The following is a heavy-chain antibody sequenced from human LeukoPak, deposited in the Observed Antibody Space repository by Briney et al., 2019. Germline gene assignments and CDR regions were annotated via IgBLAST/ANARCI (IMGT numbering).Heavy chain of an antibody. CDR2: INPSGGST. CDR1: GYTFTSYY. V-gene: IGHV1-46*01. CDR3: ARGRRCSSTSCYNYYYYMDV. J-gene: IGHJ6*03. D-gene: IGHD2-2*02. Sequence: GASVKVSCKASGYTFTSYYMHWVRQAPGQGLEWVGIINPSGGSTSYAQKFQGRVTMTRDTSTSTVYMELSSLRSEDTAVYYCARGRRCSSTSCYNYYYYMDVWGKGTTVTVSS.